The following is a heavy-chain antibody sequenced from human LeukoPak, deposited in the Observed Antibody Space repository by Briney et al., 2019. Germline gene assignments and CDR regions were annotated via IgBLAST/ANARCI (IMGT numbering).Heavy chain of an antibody. D-gene: IGHD7-27*01. J-gene: IGHJ4*02. CDR2: IKTDGSLI. CDR3: ARDLNWETY. Sequence: TGGSLRLSCEATGFSFSSYAMSWVRQAPGKGLEWVANIKTDGSLIYYVDSVKGRFTISRDNAKNSLYLQMNSLRVEDTAVYYCARDLNWETYWGQGTLVSVSS. V-gene: IGHV3-7*01. CDR1: GFSFSSYA.